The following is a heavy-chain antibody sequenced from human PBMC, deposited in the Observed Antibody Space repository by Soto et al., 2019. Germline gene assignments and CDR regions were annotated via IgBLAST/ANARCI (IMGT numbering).Heavy chain of an antibody. CDR2: ISYSGST. D-gene: IGHD3-22*01. CDR3: ARDRAHFYESSGRLDL. CDR1: GDSMNNGDYF. J-gene: IGHJ4*02. Sequence: SETLSLTCSVSGDSMNNGDYFWTWIRQTPGKGLQWIGYISYSGSTFYNPSLKARLAMSVDTSKNQFSVRLRSVTAADTAVYYCARDRAHFYESSGRLDLWGQGMLVTVSS. V-gene: IGHV4-30-4*01.